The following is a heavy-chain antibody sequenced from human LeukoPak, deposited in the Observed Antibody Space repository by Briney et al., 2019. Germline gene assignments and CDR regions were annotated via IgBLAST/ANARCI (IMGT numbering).Heavy chain of an antibody. D-gene: IGHD4-17*01. CDR3: AEGGIYGDSGDS. CDR1: GFTFTRHA. J-gene: IGHJ5*01. Sequence: PGGSLRLSSAASGFTFTRHAMSWVRPAPGKWLEWVSGIRARGGVTYYAGSVKGRFTISRDNSKSTLDLQMNSLGADDTAVYYCAEGGIYGDSGDSWGQGALVIVSS. V-gene: IGHV3-23*01. CDR2: IRARGGVT.